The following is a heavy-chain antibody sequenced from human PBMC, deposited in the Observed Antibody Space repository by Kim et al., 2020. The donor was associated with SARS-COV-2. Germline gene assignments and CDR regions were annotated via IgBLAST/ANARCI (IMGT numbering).Heavy chain of an antibody. Sequence: GGSLRLSCAASGFTFSSYGMHWVRQAPGKGLEWVAVISYDGSNKYYADSVKGRFTISRDNSKNTLYLQMNSLRAEDTAVYYCAKDNVGWLREYYFDYWGQGTLVTVSS. V-gene: IGHV3-30*18. CDR1: GFTFSSYG. J-gene: IGHJ4*02. CDR2: ISYDGSNK. D-gene: IGHD5-12*01. CDR3: AKDNVGWLREYYFDY.